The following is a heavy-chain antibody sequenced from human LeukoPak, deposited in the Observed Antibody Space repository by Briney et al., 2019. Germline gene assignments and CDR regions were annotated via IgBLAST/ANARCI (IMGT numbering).Heavy chain of an antibody. CDR2: INPNSGGT. Sequence: GASVKVSRKASGYTFTGYYMHWVRQAPGQGLEWMGRINPNSGGTNYAQKFQGRVTMTRDTSISTAYMELSRLRSDDTAVYYCASLGYCSGGSCYSLRAFDIWGQGTMVTVSS. J-gene: IGHJ3*02. D-gene: IGHD2-15*01. CDR1: GYTFTGYY. V-gene: IGHV1-2*06. CDR3: ASLGYCSGGSCYSLRAFDI.